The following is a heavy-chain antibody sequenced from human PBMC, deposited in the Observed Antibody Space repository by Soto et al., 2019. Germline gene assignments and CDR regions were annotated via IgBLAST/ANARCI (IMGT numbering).Heavy chain of an antibody. V-gene: IGHV4-59*01. CDR3: ARGGWSNDY. Sequence: SETLSLTCTVSGGSISTNYWSWIRQPPGKGLEWIGYIYYSGSTDYNPSLKSRVTISVDTPKNQFSLKLTSVTAADTAVYYCARGGWSNDYWGQGTLVTVSS. CDR2: IYYSGST. CDR1: GGSISTNY. J-gene: IGHJ4*02.